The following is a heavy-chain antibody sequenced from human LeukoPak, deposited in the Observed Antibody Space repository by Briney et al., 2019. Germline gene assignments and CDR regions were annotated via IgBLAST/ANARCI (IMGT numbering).Heavy chain of an antibody. CDR2: ISTDVSNT. CDR1: GFIFSDYW. CDR3: AREGAASIDY. J-gene: IGHJ4*02. V-gene: IGHV3-74*01. D-gene: IGHD6-25*01. Sequence: GGSLRLSCAASGFIFSDYWMYWVRQASRKGLVCVARISTDVSNTRYADSVKGRFTISRDNAKNTLYLQMNSLRAEDTAVYYCAREGAASIDYWGQGTLVTVSS.